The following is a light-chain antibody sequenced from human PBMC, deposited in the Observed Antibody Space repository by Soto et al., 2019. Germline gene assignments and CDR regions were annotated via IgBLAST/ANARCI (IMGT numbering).Light chain of an antibody. Sequence: QSALTQPASVSGSPGQSITLSCTGTSSDVGSYNLVSWYQQHPGKAPKLMIYEVSKRPSGVSNRFSGSKSGDTASLTISGLQAEEEADYYCCSYAGSSTLVFGGGTKVTVL. CDR3: CSYAGSSTLV. CDR2: EVS. V-gene: IGLV2-23*02. J-gene: IGLJ2*01. CDR1: SSDVGSYNL.